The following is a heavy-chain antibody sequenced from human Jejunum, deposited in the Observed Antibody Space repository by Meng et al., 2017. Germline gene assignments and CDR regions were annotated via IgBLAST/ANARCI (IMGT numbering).Heavy chain of an antibody. V-gene: IGHV4-61*08. D-gene: IGHD7-27*01. CDR1: GGSVSSSGYQ. Sequence: QLQLVESGTGLVRPSETLSISCAVSGGSVSSSGYQGGWIRQPPGQGLEGIGYASTNYNPSLKSRVTISVDTSKNQFSLKLTSVTAADTAVYDCARDHWGSLDYWGQGVLVTVSS. CDR3: ARDHWGSLDY. CDR2: AST. J-gene: IGHJ4*02.